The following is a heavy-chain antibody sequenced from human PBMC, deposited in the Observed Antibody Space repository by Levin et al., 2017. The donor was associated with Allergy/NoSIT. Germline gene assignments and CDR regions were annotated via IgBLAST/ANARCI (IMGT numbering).Heavy chain of an antibody. J-gene: IGHJ4*02. CDR3: ARAPTVGPTVVTD. CDR2: IYYSGST. Sequence: SQTLSLTCTVSGGSISSYYWSWIRQPPGKGLEWIGYIYYSGSTNYKSSLKSRVTISVDTSKSQFSLKLSSVTAADTAVYYCARAPTVGPTVVTDWGQGTLVTVSS. V-gene: IGHV4-59*01. D-gene: IGHD4-23*01. CDR1: GGSISSYY.